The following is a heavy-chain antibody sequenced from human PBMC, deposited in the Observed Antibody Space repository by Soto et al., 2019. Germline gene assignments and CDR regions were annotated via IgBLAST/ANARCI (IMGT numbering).Heavy chain of an antibody. D-gene: IGHD3-22*01. CDR3: AKLPLFVVITCYFDY. Sequence: LRLSCAASGFTFSNYAMSWVSQATEKGLECVASIGATGGSTYYADSVKGRFTISRDNSKNTLYLQMHSLRAEDTAVYYCAKLPLFVVITCYFDYWGQGTLVTVSS. J-gene: IGHJ4*02. CDR2: IGATGGST. CDR1: GFTFSNYA. V-gene: IGHV3-23*01.